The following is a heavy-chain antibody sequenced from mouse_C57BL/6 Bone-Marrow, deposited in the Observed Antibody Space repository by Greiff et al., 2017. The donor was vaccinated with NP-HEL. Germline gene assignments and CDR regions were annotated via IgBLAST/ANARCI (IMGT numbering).Heavy chain of an antibody. CDR3: ATLFMDY. Sequence: VQLQQSGAELARPGASVKLSCKASGYTFTSYGISWVKQRPGQGLEWIGMIHPNSGSTNYNEKFKSKATLTVDKSSSTAYMQLSSLTSEDSAVYYCATLFMDYWGQGTSVTVSS. CDR1: GYTFTSYG. J-gene: IGHJ4*01. V-gene: IGHV1-64*01. CDR2: IHPNSGST.